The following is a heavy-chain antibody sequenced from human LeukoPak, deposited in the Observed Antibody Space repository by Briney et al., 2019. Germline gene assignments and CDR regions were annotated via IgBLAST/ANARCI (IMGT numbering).Heavy chain of an antibody. Sequence: GGTLRLSCAASGFTFSSYGMSWVRQAPGKGLEWVSAISGSGGSTYYADSVKGRFTISRDNSKNTLYLQMNSLRAEDTAVYYCAKVGGYSSGLTALGYWGQGTLVTVSS. CDR2: ISGSGGST. V-gene: IGHV3-23*01. J-gene: IGHJ4*02. CDR3: AKVGGYSSGLTALGY. D-gene: IGHD6-19*01. CDR1: GFTFSSYG.